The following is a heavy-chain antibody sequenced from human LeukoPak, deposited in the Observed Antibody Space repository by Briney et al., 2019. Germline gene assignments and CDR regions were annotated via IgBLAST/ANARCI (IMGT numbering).Heavy chain of an antibody. J-gene: IGHJ4*02. Sequence: ASVRVSCKASGYTFNNYGISWVRQAPGQGLEWMGWINTNTGNPTYAQGFTGRFVFSLDTSVSTAYLQISSLKAEDTAVYYCARASLVDTAMVGLSDYWGQGTLVTVSS. V-gene: IGHV7-4-1*02. CDR3: ARASLVDTAMVGLSDY. D-gene: IGHD5-18*01. CDR2: INTNTGNP. CDR1: GYTFNNYG.